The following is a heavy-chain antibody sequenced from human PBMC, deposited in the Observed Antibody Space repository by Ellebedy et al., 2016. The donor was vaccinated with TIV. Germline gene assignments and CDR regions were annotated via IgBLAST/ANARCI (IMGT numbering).Heavy chain of an antibody. CDR3: ARGRGGTTVISYYYYMDV. D-gene: IGHD4-17*01. J-gene: IGHJ6*03. Sequence: GESLKISXAASGFTFSSYAMSWVRQAPGKGLEWVSVIYSGGSTYYADSVKGRFTISRDNSKNTLYLQMNSLRAEDTAVYYCARGRGGTTVISYYYYMDVWGKGTTVTVSS. CDR2: IYSGGST. V-gene: IGHV3-53*01. CDR1: GFTFSSYA.